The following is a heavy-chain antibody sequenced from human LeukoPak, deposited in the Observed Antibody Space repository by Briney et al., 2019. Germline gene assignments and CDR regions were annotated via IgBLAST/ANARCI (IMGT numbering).Heavy chain of an antibody. CDR2: VRSKAYGGTT. V-gene: IGHV3-49*03. CDR3: TRARWYYDSSGYYYFDY. CDR1: GFTFGDYA. J-gene: IGHJ4*02. D-gene: IGHD3-22*01. Sequence: GGSLRLSCTASGFTFGDYAMSWFRQAPGKGLEWVGFVRSKAYGGTTEYAASVKGRFTISRDDSKSIAYLQMNSLKTEDTAVYYCTRARWYYDSSGYYYFDYWGQGTLVTVSS.